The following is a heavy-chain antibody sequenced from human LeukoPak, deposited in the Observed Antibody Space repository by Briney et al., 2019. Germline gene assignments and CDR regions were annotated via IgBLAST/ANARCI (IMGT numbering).Heavy chain of an antibody. V-gene: IGHV1-46*01. D-gene: IGHD3-22*01. CDR2: INPSGGST. J-gene: IGHJ4*02. CDR3: ARTYYYDSSGYYEVGFGY. Sequence: ASVKVSCKASGYTFTSYYMHWVRQAPGQGLEWLGIINPSGGSTSYAQKFQGRVTMTRDTSTSTVDMELRSLRSEDTAVYYCARTYYYDSSGYYEVGFGYWGQGTLVTVSS. CDR1: GYTFTSYY.